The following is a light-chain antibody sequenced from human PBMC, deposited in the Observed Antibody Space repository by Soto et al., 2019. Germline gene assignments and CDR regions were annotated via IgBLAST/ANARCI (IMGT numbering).Light chain of an antibody. CDR1: QSLLHSNGFQY. V-gene: IGKV2-28*01. CDR2: LGF. J-gene: IGKJ1*01. Sequence: EIVMTQSPPSLSVTPGEPASISCRSSQSLLHSNGFQYLDWYLQKPGQSAQLLIYLGFNRASGVPDRFSGSGSGTDFTLKISRVEAEDVGIYFCMQPLEAPWTVGEGTKVEIK. CDR3: MQPLEAPWT.